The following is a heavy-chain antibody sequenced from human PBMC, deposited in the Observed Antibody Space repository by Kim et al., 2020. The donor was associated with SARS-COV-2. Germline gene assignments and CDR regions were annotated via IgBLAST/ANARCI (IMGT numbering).Heavy chain of an antibody. V-gene: IGHV3-23*01. J-gene: IGHJ4*02. D-gene: IGHD6-13*01. CDR3: AKYLYNGSRTFDC. Sequence: GGSLRLSCIASGFTFSNYAMSWVRQAPGKGLEWVSTVGAGGDTYYADSVKGRFTISRDTSKKTLFLQMNSLRAEDTAVYYCAKYLYNGSRTFDCWGRGTLVTVSS. CDR1: GFTFSNYA. CDR2: VGAGGDT.